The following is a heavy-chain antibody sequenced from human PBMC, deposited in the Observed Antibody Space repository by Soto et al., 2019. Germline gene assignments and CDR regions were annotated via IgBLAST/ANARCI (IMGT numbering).Heavy chain of an antibody. Sequence: EVELVQSGAEVKKPGESLRISCKASGYSFTNYWISWVRQLPGKGLELVGRIDPSDSYTDYSPSFRGHVIISADKSISTADRQWSSLKASDTAMYYCARHKPIEPSDYWGQGTLVTVSS. J-gene: IGHJ4*02. CDR2: IDPSDSYT. CDR1: GYSFTNYW. CDR3: ARHKPIEPSDY. V-gene: IGHV5-10-1*03. D-gene: IGHD1-26*01.